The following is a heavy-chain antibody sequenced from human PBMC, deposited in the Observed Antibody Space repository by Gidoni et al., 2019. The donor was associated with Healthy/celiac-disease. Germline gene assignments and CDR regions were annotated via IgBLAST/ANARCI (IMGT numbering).Heavy chain of an antibody. V-gene: IGHV1-46*03. D-gene: IGHD2-21*02. Sequence: QVQLVQSGAEVKKPGASVKVSCKASGSTFTSSYLHWVRQAPGQGLEWMGIINPSGGSTSYAQKFQGRVTMTRDTSTSTVYMELSSLRSEDTAVYYCARAYCGGDCYPYYFDYWGQGTLVTVSS. J-gene: IGHJ4*02. CDR2: INPSGGST. CDR3: ARAYCGGDCYPYYFDY. CDR1: GSTFTSSY.